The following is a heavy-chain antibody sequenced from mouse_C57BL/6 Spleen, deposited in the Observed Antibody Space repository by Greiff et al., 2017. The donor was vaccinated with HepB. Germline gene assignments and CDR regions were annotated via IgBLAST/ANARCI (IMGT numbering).Heavy chain of an antibody. Sequence: LVESGPELVKPGASVKLSCKASGYTFTSYDINWVKQRPGQGLEWIGWIYPRDGSTKYNEKFKGKATLTVDTSSSTAYMELHSLTSEDSAVYFCARSPNYYGSSDYAMDYWGQGTSVTVSS. CDR2: IYPRDGST. D-gene: IGHD1-1*01. CDR3: ARSPNYYGSSDYAMDY. V-gene: IGHV1-85*01. J-gene: IGHJ4*01. CDR1: GYTFTSYD.